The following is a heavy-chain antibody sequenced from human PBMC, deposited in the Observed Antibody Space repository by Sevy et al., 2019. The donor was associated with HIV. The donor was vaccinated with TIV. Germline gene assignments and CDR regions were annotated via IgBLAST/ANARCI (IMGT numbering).Heavy chain of an antibody. CDR3: AKDRIWELGDALDI. CDR1: GFTFSSYA. D-gene: IGHD1-26*01. Sequence: GGSLRLSCAASGFTFSSYAMSWVRQAPGQGLEWVSGFSATGGSTKYADSVKGRFTISRDNSKNTLSLQMNSLRAEDTAVYYCAKDRIWELGDALDIWGQGTMVTVSS. J-gene: IGHJ3*02. CDR2: FSATGGST. V-gene: IGHV3-23*01.